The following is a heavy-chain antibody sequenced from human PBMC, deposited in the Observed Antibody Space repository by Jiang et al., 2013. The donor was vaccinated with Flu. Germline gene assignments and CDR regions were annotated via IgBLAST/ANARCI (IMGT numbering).Heavy chain of an antibody. J-gene: IGHJ5*02. V-gene: IGHV1-46*01. CDR2: RVCST. CDR3: AREKGGRFDP. D-gene: IGHD2-15*01. Sequence: RVCSTTYAQKFQGRVTMTRDTSTSTVYMELSSLRSEDTAVYYCAREKGGRFDPWGQGTLVTVSS.